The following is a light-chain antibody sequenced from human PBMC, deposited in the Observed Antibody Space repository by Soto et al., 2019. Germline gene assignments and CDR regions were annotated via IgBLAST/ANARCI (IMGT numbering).Light chain of an antibody. Sequence: DIVMTQSPDSLAVSLGERATINCKSSQSVLYSSNTKNYLAWYQQKSGQPPKLLIYWASTRESGVPDRFSGSGSRTDFTLTISSLQAEYVAVYYCQQYYSPWTFGQGTKVEIK. CDR2: WAS. J-gene: IGKJ1*01. CDR3: QQYYSPWT. V-gene: IGKV4-1*01. CDR1: QSVLYSSNTKNY.